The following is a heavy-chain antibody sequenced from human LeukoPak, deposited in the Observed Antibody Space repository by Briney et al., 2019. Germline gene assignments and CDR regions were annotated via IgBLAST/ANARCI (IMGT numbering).Heavy chain of an antibody. J-gene: IGHJ5*02. CDR2: INHSGNT. V-gene: IGHV4-38-2*02. CDR1: AYSISSDYY. Sequence: KPSETLSLTCSVSAYSISSDYYWGWIRQPPGKGLEWIGSINHSGNTYHNPSVKRRGTISVDTSKNQFSLKLSSVTAADTAVYYCAASVWFGELIDSPWGQGTLVTVSS. CDR3: AASVWFGELIDSP. D-gene: IGHD3-10*01.